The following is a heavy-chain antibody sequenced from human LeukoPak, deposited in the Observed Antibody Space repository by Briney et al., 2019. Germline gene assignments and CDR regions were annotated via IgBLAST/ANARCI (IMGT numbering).Heavy chain of an antibody. J-gene: IGHJ4*02. CDR1: GFTVSSTY. CDR2: TYYDGTT. CDR3: ARGGGAYCGTDCHRTFDY. Sequence: GGSLRLSCAGSGFTVSSTYMSWVRQAPGKGLEWVSTTYYDGTTYYTDSVKGRFTISRDNSRDSLYLQMNSLRTEDTAVYYCARGGGAYCGTDCHRTFDYWGQGTLVIVS. D-gene: IGHD2-21*02. V-gene: IGHV3-53*01.